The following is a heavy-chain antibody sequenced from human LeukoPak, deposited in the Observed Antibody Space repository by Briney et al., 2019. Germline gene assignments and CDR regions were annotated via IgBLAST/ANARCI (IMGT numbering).Heavy chain of an antibody. CDR1: GFTFSSYW. CDR2: INSDGSTT. V-gene: IGHV3-74*01. CDR3: ARGPSFYDSSAYIY. Sequence: GGSLRLSCAVSGFTFSSYWMHWVRQAPRKGLVWVSRINSDGSTTSYADSVKGRFTISRDNAKNTLYLQVNSLRAEDTAVYYCARGPSFYDSSAYIYWGQGTLVTVSS. J-gene: IGHJ4*02. D-gene: IGHD3-22*01.